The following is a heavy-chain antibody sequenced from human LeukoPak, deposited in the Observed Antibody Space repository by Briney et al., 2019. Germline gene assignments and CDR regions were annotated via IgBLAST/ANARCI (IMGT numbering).Heavy chain of an antibody. CDR2: ISSNGHRT. D-gene: IGHD1-26*01. Sequence: GGSLRLSCAASGFTFSSYSMHWVRQAPGKGLEFVSAISSNGHRTYYANSVKGRFTISRDISKNTLYLQMGSLRAEDTAVYYCARSLILGVVRLVALDYWGQGTLVTVSS. J-gene: IGHJ4*02. CDR3: ARSLILGVVRLVALDY. V-gene: IGHV3-64*01. CDR1: GFTFSSYS.